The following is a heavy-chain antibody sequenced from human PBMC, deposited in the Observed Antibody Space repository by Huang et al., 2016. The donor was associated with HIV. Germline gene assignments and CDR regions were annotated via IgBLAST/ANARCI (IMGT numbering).Heavy chain of an antibody. CDR3: ARPLTGTTALGY. CDR2: IYYSGNI. D-gene: IGHD1-20*01. CDR1: GSSISSSYY. J-gene: IGHJ4*02. Sequence: QLQLQESGPGLVKPSETLSLTCTVSGSSISSSYYWGWIRQPPGKGLEWIGNIYYSGNISYNPSLKSGVTISVDTSKNHISLKVDSVTAADTAVYYCARPLTGTTALGYWGQGTLVTVSS. V-gene: IGHV4-39*01.